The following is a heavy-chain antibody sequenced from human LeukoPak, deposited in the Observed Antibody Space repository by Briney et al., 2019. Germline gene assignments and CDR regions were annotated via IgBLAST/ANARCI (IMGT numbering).Heavy chain of an antibody. CDR2: INHSGST. D-gene: IGHD3-10*01. J-gene: IGHJ4*02. V-gene: IGHV4-34*01. Sequence: PSETLSLTCAVYGGSFSGYYWSWIRQPPGKGLEWIGEINHSGSTNYNPSLKSRVTIPVDTSKNQFSLKLSSVTAADTAVYYCARHLKYYYGSGGRLDYWGQGTLVTVSS. CDR1: GGSFSGYY. CDR3: ARHLKYYYGSGGRLDY.